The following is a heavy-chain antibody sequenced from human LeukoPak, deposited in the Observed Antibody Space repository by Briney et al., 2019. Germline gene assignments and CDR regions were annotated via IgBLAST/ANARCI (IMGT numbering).Heavy chain of an antibody. D-gene: IGHD6-19*01. CDR2: ISGSGGST. CDR1: GFTFSSYA. J-gene: IGHJ4*02. V-gene: IGHV3-23*01. Sequence: GGSLRLSCAASGFTFSSYAMSWVRQAPGKGLEWVSAISGSGGSTYYADSVKGRFTISRDNSKNTLYLQMNSLRAEDTAVYYCAKVIGTGYSSGWYVDYWGQGTLVTVSS. CDR3: AKVIGTGYSSGWYVDY.